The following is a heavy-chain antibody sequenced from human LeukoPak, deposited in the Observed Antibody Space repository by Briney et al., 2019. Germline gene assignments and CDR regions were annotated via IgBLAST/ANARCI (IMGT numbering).Heavy chain of an antibody. CDR1: GYTFTGYY. V-gene: IGHV1-2*02. J-gene: IGHJ4*02. D-gene: IGHD2-8*02. CDR2: INPNSGGT. Sequence: GASVKVPCKASGYTFTGYYMHWVRQAPGQGLEWMGWINPNSGGTNYAQKFQGRVTMTRDTSTSTVYMELSSLRSEDTAVYYCARDLLGVFDYWGQGTLVTVSS. CDR3: ARDLLGVFDY.